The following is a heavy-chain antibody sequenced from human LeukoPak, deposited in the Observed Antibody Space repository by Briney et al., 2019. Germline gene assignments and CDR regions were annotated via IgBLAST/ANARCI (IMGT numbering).Heavy chain of an antibody. CDR3: AAEAAYYYDSRDAFDV. J-gene: IGHJ3*01. CDR2: IVVGSGNT. V-gene: IGHV1-58*01. D-gene: IGHD3-22*01. CDR1: GFXFTSSA. Sequence: SVKVSCKASGFXFTSSAVQWVRQARGQRLEWIGWIVVGSGNTNYAQKFQERVTITRDMSTSLVYMELSSLRSEDTAVYYCAAEAAYYYDSRDAFDVWGQGTMVTVSS.